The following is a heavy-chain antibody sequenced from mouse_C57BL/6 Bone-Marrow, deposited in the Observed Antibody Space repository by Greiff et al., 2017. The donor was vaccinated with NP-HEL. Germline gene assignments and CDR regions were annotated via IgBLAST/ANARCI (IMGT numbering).Heavy chain of an antibody. V-gene: IGHV1-81*01. CDR1: GYTFTSYG. D-gene: IGHD1-1*01. Sequence: QVQLQQSGAELARPGASVKLSCKASGYTFTSYGISWVKQRTGQGLEWIGEIYPRSGNTYYNEKFKGKATLTADKSSSTAYMELRSLTSEDSAVYFCARPYYYGSVFAYWGQGTLVTVSA. J-gene: IGHJ3*01. CDR2: IYPRSGNT. CDR3: ARPYYYGSVFAY.